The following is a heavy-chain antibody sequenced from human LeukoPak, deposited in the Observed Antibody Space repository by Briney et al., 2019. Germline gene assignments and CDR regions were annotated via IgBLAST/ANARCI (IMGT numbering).Heavy chain of an antibody. J-gene: IGHJ4*02. D-gene: IGHD3-22*01. Sequence: SETLSLTCTVSGGSISSSDFSWGWIRQPPGKGLEWIGIVYYSGSTSYYSPSLKSRVSISVDTSKNQFSLRLSSVTAADTAVYYCARASYSYDISGWVPFDYWGQGTLVTVSS. V-gene: IGHV4-39*01. CDR3: ARASYSYDISGWVPFDY. CDR1: GGSISSSDFS. CDR2: VYYSGSTS.